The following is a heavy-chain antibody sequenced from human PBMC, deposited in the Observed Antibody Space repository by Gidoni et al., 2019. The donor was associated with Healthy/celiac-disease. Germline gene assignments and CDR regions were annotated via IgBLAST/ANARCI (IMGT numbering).Heavy chain of an antibody. Sequence: QVQLVQSGAEVKKPGASVKVSCKASGYTFTSYAMHWVRQAPGQRLEWMGWINAGNGNTKYSQKFQGRVTITRDTSASTAYMELSSLRSEDTAVYYCARRGCSSTSCSPLFHYYYYGMDVWGQGTTVTVSS. CDR2: INAGNGNT. CDR3: ARRGCSSTSCSPLFHYYYYGMDV. J-gene: IGHJ6*02. D-gene: IGHD2-2*01. CDR1: GYTFTSYA. V-gene: IGHV1-3*01.